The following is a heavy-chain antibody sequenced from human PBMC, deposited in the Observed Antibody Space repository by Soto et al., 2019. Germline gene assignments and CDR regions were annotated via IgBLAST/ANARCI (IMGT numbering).Heavy chain of an antibody. CDR2: IKQDGSEK. J-gene: IGHJ3*02. CDR3: ARDDNPNLANGWYDAFEI. D-gene: IGHD6-19*01. Sequence: EVQLVESGGGLVQPGGSLRLSCAASGFTFSSYWMNWVRQAPGKGLEWVANIKQDGSEKNYVDSVKGRFTISRDNAKNALYLQMNSLRAEDTAVDFCARDDNPNLANGWYDAFEIWGQGTMVTGFS. V-gene: IGHV3-7*01. CDR1: GFTFSSYW.